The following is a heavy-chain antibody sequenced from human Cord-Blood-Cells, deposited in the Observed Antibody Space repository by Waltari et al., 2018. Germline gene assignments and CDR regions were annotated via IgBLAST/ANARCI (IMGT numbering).Heavy chain of an antibody. CDR2: FDPEDGET. V-gene: IGHV1-24*01. Sequence: WVRQAPGKGLEWMGGFDPEDGETIYAQKFQGRVTMTEDTSTDTAYMELSSLRSEDTAVYYCATWGYYGSGSYYKGFDYWGQGTLVTVSS. D-gene: IGHD3-10*01. CDR3: ATWGYYGSGSYYKGFDY. J-gene: IGHJ4*02.